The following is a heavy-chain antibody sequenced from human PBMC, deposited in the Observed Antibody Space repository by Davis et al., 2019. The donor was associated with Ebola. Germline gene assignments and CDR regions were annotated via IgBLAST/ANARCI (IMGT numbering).Heavy chain of an antibody. Sequence: SETLSLTCTVSGGSISSYYWSWIRQPPGKGLEWIGYIFHSGSTNYNPSLKSRVTISVDTSKNQFSLKLSSVTAADTAVYYCARFSCTIAVAGLDYWGQGTLVTVSS. D-gene: IGHD6-19*01. CDR1: GGSISSYY. CDR2: IFHSGST. V-gene: IGHV4-59*12. CDR3: ARFSCTIAVAGLDY. J-gene: IGHJ4*02.